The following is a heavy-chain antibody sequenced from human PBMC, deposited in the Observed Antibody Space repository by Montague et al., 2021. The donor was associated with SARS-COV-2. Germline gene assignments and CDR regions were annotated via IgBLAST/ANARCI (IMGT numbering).Heavy chain of an antibody. CDR2: TYYSGST. J-gene: IGHJ3*02. V-gene: IGHV4-59*01. Sequence: SETLSLTCTVSGASIDSYYWSWIRQPPGKGLEWIGYTYYSGSTNYNPSLKSRVTISVDTSKNQLSLKLSSVTAADTAVYYCARVPRNYDFWSGFYDAFDIWGQGTMVTVSS. CDR1: GASIDSYY. CDR3: ARVPRNYDFWSGFYDAFDI. D-gene: IGHD3-3*01.